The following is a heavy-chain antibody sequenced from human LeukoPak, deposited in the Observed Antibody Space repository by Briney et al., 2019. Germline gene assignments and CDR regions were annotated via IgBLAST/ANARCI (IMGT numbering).Heavy chain of an antibody. Sequence: QSGGSLRLSCAASGFTFSSYAMSWVRQAPGKGLEWVSAISGSGGSTYYADSVKGRFTISRDNSKNTLYLQMNSLRAEDTAVYYCAAGLRFDSGAFDIWGQGTMVTVSS. J-gene: IGHJ3*02. D-gene: IGHD3-16*01. CDR2: ISGSGGST. CDR3: AAGLRFDSGAFDI. V-gene: IGHV3-23*01. CDR1: GFTFSSYA.